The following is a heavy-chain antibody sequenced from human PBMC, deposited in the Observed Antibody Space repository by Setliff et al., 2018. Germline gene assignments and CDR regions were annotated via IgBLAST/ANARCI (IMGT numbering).Heavy chain of an antibody. CDR3: ARVGVFGGGYFDF. D-gene: IGHD3-16*01. V-gene: IGHV3-48*01. J-gene: IGHJ4*02. Sequence: PGGSLRLSCATSGLSFSGYGMHWVRQAPGKGLEWISYISSTSNTMYYADSVKGRFTISRDSAKNSLYLQMNSLRAEDTAVYYCARVGVFGGGYFDFWGQGTLVTVSS. CDR2: ISSTSNTM. CDR1: GLSFSGYG.